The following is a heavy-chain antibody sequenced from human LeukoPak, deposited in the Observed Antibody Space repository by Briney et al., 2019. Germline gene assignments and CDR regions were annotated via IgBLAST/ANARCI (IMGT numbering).Heavy chain of an antibody. V-gene: IGHV4-34*01. CDR2: INHNGST. D-gene: IGHD2-2*01. Sequence: PSETLSLTCAVYDGSFSGYYWSWIRQPPGKGLEWIGEINHNGSTNYNPSLKSRVTISVDTSKNQFSLKLSSVTAADTAVYYCARGRQLPRGYCSSTSCPGTFDIWGQGTMVTVSS. CDR3: ARGRQLPRGYCSSTSCPGTFDI. J-gene: IGHJ3*02. CDR1: DGSFSGYY.